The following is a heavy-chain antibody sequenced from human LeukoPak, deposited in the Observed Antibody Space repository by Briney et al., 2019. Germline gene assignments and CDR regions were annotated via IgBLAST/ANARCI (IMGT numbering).Heavy chain of an antibody. V-gene: IGHV4-39*07. D-gene: IGHD6-13*01. J-gene: IGHJ4*02. CDR3: AREGGSSWHKGIDY. CDR2: IYYSGST. Sequence: KPPETLSLTCTVSGGSISSSSYYWGWIRQPPGKGLEWIGSIYYSGSTYYNPSLKSRVTISVDTSKNQFSLKLSSVTAADTAVYYCAREGGSSWHKGIDYWGQGTLVAASS. CDR1: GGSISSSSYY.